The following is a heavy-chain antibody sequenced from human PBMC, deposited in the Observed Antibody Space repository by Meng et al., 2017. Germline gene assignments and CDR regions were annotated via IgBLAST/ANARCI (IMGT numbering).Heavy chain of an antibody. D-gene: IGHD1-1*01. CDR2: INAGNSNT. CDR3: ARDDLERLSPFDY. V-gene: IGHV1-3*01. Sequence: HVQLWHAGVGVMKLWAQVKFSGKLLSNTLNRYVIIWGRQPHGQRLEWMGWINAGNSNTKYSQKFQGRVTITRDTSASTAYMELSSLRSEDTAVYYCARDDLERLSPFDYWGQGTLVTVSS. CDR1: SNTLNRYV. J-gene: IGHJ4*02.